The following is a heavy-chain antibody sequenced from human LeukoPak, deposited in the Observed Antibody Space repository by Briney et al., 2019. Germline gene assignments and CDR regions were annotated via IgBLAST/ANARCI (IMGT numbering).Heavy chain of an antibody. CDR1: GFTFSSYA. CDR2: ISYDGSNK. V-gene: IGHV3-30-3*01. CDR3: ARDEDLLFDY. Sequence: GVSLRLSCAASGFTFSSYAMHWVRQAPGKGLEWVAVISYDGSNKYYADSVKGRFTISRDDSKNTLYLQMNSLRAEDTAVYYCARDEDLLFDYWGQGTLVTVSS. D-gene: IGHD2-15*01. J-gene: IGHJ4*02.